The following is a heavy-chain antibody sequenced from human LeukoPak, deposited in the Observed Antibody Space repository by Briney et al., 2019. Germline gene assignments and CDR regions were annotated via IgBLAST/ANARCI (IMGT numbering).Heavy chain of an antibody. CDR1: GGSISSYY. Sequence: SETLSLTCTVSGGSISSYYWSWIRQPPGKGLEWTGYIYYSGSTNYNPSLKSRVTISVDTSKNQFSLKLSSVTAADTAVYYCARANYGGTNFDYWGQGTLVTVSS. J-gene: IGHJ4*02. CDR2: IYYSGST. CDR3: ARANYGGTNFDY. V-gene: IGHV4-59*01. D-gene: IGHD4-23*01.